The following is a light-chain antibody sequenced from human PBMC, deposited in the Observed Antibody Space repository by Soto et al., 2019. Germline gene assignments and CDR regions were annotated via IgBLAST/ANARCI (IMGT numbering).Light chain of an antibody. CDR1: SSDVGNYNL. V-gene: IGLV2-23*01. J-gene: IGLJ2*01. Sequence: QSVLTQPASVSGSPGQSITISCTGTSSDVGNYNLVSWYQQHPGKAPKLMIYEGSKRPSGVSNRFSGSKSGNTASLTIPGLQAEDEADYYCCSYAGSSTDVVFGGGTKLTVL. CDR3: CSYAGSSTDVV. CDR2: EGS.